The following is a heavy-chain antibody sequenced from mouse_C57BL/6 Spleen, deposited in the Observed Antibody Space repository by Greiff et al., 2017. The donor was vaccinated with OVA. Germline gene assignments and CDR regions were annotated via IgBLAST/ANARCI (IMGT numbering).Heavy chain of an antibody. CDR2: IDPSDSYT. V-gene: IGHV1-69*01. Sequence: QVQLQQSGAELVMPGASVKLSCKASGYTFTSYWMHWVKQRPGQGLEWIGEIDPSDSYTNYNQKFKGKSTLTVDKSSSTAYMQLSSLTSEDSAVYYCARDDGPNYFDYWGQGTTLTVSS. J-gene: IGHJ2*01. D-gene: IGHD2-3*01. CDR3: ARDDGPNYFDY. CDR1: GYTFTSYW.